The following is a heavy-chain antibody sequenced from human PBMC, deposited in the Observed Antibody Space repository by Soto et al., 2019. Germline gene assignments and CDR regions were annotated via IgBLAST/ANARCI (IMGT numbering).Heavy chain of an antibody. J-gene: IGHJ4*02. D-gene: IGHD3-22*01. CDR2: IYYSGST. V-gene: IGHV4-59*01. CDR3: ARTYDSSGYYFDY. Sequence: SETLSLTCTVSGGSISSYYWSWIRQPPGKGLEWIGYIYYSGSTNYNPSLKSRVTISVDTSKNQFSLKLSSVTAADTAVYYCARTYDSSGYYFDYWGQGTLVTV. CDR1: GGSISSYY.